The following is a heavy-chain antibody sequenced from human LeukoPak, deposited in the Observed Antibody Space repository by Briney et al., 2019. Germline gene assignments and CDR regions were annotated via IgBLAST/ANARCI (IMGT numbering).Heavy chain of an antibody. CDR3: ARESEGRYYYP. J-gene: IGHJ5*02. V-gene: IGHV4-59*01. CDR2: IYYSGST. Sequence: PSETLSLTCTVSGGSISSYYWSWIRQPPGKGLEWIGYIYYSGSTNYNPSLKSRVTISVDTSKNQFSLKLSSVTAADAAVYYCARESEGRYYYPWGQGTLVTVSS. D-gene: IGHD3-10*01. CDR1: GGSISSYY.